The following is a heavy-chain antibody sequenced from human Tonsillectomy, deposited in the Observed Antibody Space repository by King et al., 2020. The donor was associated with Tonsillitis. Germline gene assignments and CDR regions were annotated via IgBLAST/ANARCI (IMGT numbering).Heavy chain of an antibody. Sequence: QLVQSGGGVVQPGRSLRLSCAASGFTFSSYAMHWVRQAPGKGLEWVAIISYDGSNKYYADSVKGRFTISRDNSKNTLYLQMNSLRAEDTAVFYCARAFGGVIVLPYFDYWGQGTLVTVSS. J-gene: IGHJ4*02. CDR1: GFTFSSYA. D-gene: IGHD3-16*02. V-gene: IGHV3-30*01. CDR3: ARAFGGVIVLPYFDY. CDR2: ISYDGSNK.